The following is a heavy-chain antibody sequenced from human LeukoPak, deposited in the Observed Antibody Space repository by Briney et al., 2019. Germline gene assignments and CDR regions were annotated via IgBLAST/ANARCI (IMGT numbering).Heavy chain of an antibody. CDR2: INHSGST. CDR3: ARGQYYYGSGSYAKLDY. J-gene: IGHJ4*02. CDR1: GGSISNSY. D-gene: IGHD3-10*01. Sequence: SETLSLTCTVSGGSISNSYWTWIRQPPGKGLEWIGEINHSGSTNYNPSLKSRVTISVDTSKNQFSLKLSSVTAADTAVYYCARGQYYYGSGSYAKLDYWGQGTQVTVSS. V-gene: IGHV4-34*01.